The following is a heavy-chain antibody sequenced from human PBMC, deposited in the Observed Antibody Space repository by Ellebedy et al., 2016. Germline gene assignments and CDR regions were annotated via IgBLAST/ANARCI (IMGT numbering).Heavy chain of an antibody. Sequence: GESLKISCAASGFTSTSFSMSWVRQAPGKGLEWVATASLDGGEKFYADSVRGRFTISRDYAENSLHLQMSSLRAEDTAVYYCARDSDGWSRDYWGQGTLVSVSS. J-gene: IGHJ4*02. CDR1: GFTSTSFS. CDR2: ASLDGGEK. CDR3: ARDSDGWSRDY. D-gene: IGHD5-24*01. V-gene: IGHV3-7*01.